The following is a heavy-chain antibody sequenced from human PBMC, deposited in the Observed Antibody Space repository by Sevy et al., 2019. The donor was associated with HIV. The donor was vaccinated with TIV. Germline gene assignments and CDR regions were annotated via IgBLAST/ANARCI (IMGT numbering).Heavy chain of an antibody. D-gene: IGHD2-15*01. CDR3: AKEDREGCSGGSCYSGILSDYYYYGMDV. V-gene: IGHV3-30*18. CDR2: ISYDGSNK. J-gene: IGHJ6*02. CDR1: GFTFSSYG. Sequence: GGSLRLSCAASGFTFSSYGMHWVRQAPGKGLEWVAVISYDGSNKYYADSVKGRFTISRDNSKNTLYLQMNSLRAEDTAMYYCAKEDREGCSGGSCYSGILSDYYYYGMDVWGQGTTVTVSS.